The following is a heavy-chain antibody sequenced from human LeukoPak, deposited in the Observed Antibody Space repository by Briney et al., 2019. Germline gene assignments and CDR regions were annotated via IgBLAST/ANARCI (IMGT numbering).Heavy chain of an antibody. CDR3: ARGMGMKQLGHNLRGNWYFQH. CDR2: INHSGST. Sequence: SETLSLTCAVYGGSFSGYYWSWIRHPPGKGLEWIGEINHSGSTNYKPSIKSRVTISVDTSKNQFSLKLSSVTAADTAVYYCARGMGMKQLGHNLRGNWYFQHWGQGTLVTVSS. V-gene: IGHV4-34*01. CDR1: GGSFSGYY. J-gene: IGHJ1*01. D-gene: IGHD6-6*01.